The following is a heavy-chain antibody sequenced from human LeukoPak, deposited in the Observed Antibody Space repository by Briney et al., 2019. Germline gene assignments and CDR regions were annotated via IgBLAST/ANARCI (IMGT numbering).Heavy chain of an antibody. D-gene: IGHD6-6*01. J-gene: IGHJ2*01. Sequence: ASVKVSCKASGYTFTSYGISWVRQAPGQGLEWMGWISAYNGNTNYAQKFQGRVTITADKSTSTAYMELSSLRSEDTAVYYCAGPLKSIAARYFDLWGRGTLVTVSS. CDR1: GYTFTSYG. CDR3: AGPLKSIAARYFDL. CDR2: ISAYNGNT. V-gene: IGHV1-18*01.